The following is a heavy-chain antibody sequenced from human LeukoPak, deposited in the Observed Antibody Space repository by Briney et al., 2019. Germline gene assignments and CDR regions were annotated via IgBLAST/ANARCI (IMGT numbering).Heavy chain of an antibody. Sequence: GASVKVSCKASGYAFIGYYIHWVRQAPGQGLEWLGSIFPNTGDTRYAQKLQGRVTMTTDTSTSTAYMELRSLRSDDTAVYYCARASWVRGVPMDVWGKGTTVTISS. J-gene: IGHJ6*04. CDR3: ARASWVRGVPMDV. V-gene: IGHV1-18*04. D-gene: IGHD3-10*01. CDR1: GYAFIGYY. CDR2: IFPNTGDT.